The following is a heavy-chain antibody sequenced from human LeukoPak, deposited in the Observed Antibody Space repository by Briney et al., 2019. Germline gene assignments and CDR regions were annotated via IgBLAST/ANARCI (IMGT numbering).Heavy chain of an antibody. D-gene: IGHD5-12*01. V-gene: IGHV4-39*01. Sequence: SETLSLTCTVSGGSINSGPYYWGWIRQPPGKGLEWIGDIYYSGSTYYNPSLKSRVTISVDTSKNQFSLKLSSVTTADTAVYYCARRGGYDFSYDYWGQGILVTVSS. CDR3: ARRGGYDFSYDY. J-gene: IGHJ4*02. CDR1: GGSINSGPYY. CDR2: IYYSGST.